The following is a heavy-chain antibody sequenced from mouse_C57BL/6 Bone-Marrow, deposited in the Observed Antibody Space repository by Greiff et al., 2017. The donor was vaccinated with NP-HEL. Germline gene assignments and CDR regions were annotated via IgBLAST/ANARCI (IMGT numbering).Heavy chain of an antibody. D-gene: IGHD2-5*01. Sequence: QVQLQQSGAELARPGASVKLSCKASGYTFTSYGISWVKQRTGQGLEWIGEIYPRSGNTYYNEKFKGKATLTADKSYSTAYMELRSLTSEDAAVYFCARGYSNPFDYWGQGTTLTVSS. V-gene: IGHV1-81*01. CDR3: ARGYSNPFDY. CDR2: IYPRSGNT. CDR1: GYTFTSYG. J-gene: IGHJ2*01.